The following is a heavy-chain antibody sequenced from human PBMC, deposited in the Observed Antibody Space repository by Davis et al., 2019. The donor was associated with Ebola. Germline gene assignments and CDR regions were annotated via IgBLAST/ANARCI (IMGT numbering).Heavy chain of an antibody. J-gene: IGHJ6*04. CDR2: IPHVGSEK. CDR3: ARDWAGLDV. V-gene: IGHV3-7*01. Sequence: GESLKISCETSGFIFRNYVMTWVRQAPGKGLEWVATIPHVGSEKYYVDSVKGRFTSSRDNAKNSVYLQMNSLRVEDTAVYYCARDWAGLDVWGRGTTVTVSS. CDR1: GFIFRNYV. D-gene: IGHD3-16*01.